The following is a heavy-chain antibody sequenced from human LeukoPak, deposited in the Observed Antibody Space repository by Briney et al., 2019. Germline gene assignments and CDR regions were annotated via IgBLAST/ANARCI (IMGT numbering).Heavy chain of an antibody. CDR3: ARQTSTRGRSFDWIYPPDI. D-gene: IGHD3-9*01. V-gene: IGHV4-39*01. J-gene: IGHJ4*02. CDR2: IYYRGTT. Sequence: SETLSLTCTVSGVSISSSKYYWGWIRQPPGKGPEWIGTIYYRGTTYFNPSLKSRVTIFADTSKRQFSLNLRSVTAADTAVYYCARQTSTRGRSFDWIYPPDIWGQGILVTVSS. CDR1: GVSISSSKYY.